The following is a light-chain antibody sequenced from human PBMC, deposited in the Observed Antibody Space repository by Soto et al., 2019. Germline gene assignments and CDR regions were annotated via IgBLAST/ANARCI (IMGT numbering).Light chain of an antibody. CDR1: QSVSSNY. CDR2: GAS. V-gene: IGKV3-20*01. J-gene: IGKJ2*01. CDR3: QQYGSSLGT. Sequence: EIVLTQSPDTLSLSPGERATLSCRASQSVSSNYLAWYQQKPGQAPRLLIYGASSRATGIPDRFGGSGSGTDFTLTISRLEPEDFAVYYCQQYGSSLGTFGQGTKLEIK.